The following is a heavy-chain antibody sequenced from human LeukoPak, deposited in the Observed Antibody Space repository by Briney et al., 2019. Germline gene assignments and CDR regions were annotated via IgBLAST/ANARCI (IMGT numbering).Heavy chain of an antibody. CDR1: GVSIRSSYYY. D-gene: IGHD5-24*01. V-gene: IGHV4-39*01. J-gene: IGHJ4*02. CDR2: IYDSGST. Sequence: SETLSLTCTVSGVSIRSSYYYWGWIRQPPGKGLEWIGSIYDSGSTYYNPSLKSRVTISVDTSKNQFSLKLNSVTAADTAVYYCASDLRDGYNAADYWGQGTLVTVSS. CDR3: ASDLRDGYNAADY.